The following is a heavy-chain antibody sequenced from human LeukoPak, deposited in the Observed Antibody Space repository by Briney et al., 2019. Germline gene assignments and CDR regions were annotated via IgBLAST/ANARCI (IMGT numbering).Heavy chain of an antibody. V-gene: IGHV3-74*01. Sequence: GGSLRLSCAASGFTFSSYWMQWVRQAPGKGLVWVSRINSDGSSTSYADSVKGRFTISRDNAKNTLYLQMNSLRAEDTAVYYCARGGWWYYDFWSGYYPFDYWGQGTLVTVSS. CDR2: INSDGSST. D-gene: IGHD3-3*01. CDR3: ARGGWWYYDFWSGYYPFDY. J-gene: IGHJ4*02. CDR1: GFTFSSYW.